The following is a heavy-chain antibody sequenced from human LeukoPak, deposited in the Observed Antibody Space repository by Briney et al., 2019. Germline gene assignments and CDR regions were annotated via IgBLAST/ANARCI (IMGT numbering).Heavy chain of an antibody. V-gene: IGHV3-30-3*01. CDR2: ISYDGSNK. D-gene: IGHD4-23*01. CDR1: GFTFSSYA. CDR3: ARDRIPYGGNSGVDY. J-gene: IGHJ4*02. Sequence: GGSLRLSCAASGFTFSSYAMHWVRQAPGKGLEWVAVISYDGSNKYYADSVKGRFTISRDNPKNTLYLQMNSLRAEDTAVYYRARDRIPYGGNSGVDYWGQGTLVTVSS.